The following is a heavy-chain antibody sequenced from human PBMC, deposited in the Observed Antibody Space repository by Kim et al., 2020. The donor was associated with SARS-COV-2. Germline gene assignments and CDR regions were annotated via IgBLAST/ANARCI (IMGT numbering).Heavy chain of an antibody. D-gene: IGHD6-13*01. J-gene: IGHJ4*02. V-gene: IGHV5-51*01. Sequence: TVYSPSFRGQVTISADKSISTAYLQWSSLKASDTAMYYCVRPRSGTQYAAAYWGQGTLVTVSS. CDR2: T. CDR3: VRPRSGTQYAAAY.